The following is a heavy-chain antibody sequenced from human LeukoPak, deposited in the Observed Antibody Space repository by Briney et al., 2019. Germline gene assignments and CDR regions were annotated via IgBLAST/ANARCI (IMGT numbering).Heavy chain of an antibody. V-gene: IGHV4-61*01. J-gene: IGHJ4*02. CDR2: KYYSGST. Sequence: SETLSLTCDVSGVSINTCCYYWTWLRQPPGKGLEWIGYKYYSGSTRYNSSIRSRLTISLDTSKNQFSLRLTSVTAADTAVYYCARGRSYGFDFDSWGPGTLVIVSS. CDR1: GVSINTCCYY. CDR3: ARGRSYGFDFDS. D-gene: IGHD5-18*01.